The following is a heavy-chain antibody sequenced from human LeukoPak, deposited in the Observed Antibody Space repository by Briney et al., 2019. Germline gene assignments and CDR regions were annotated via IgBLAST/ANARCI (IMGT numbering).Heavy chain of an antibody. J-gene: IGHJ3*02. CDR3: ARGRNYYDSSGYYYEGDAFDI. Sequence: EASVKVSCKASGYTFTGYYMHWVRQAPGQGLEWMGIINPSGGSIRYAQKFQGRVTMTRDTSTSTVYMELSSLRSEDTAVYYCARGRNYYDSSGYYYEGDAFDIWGQGTMVTVSS. V-gene: IGHV1-46*01. D-gene: IGHD3-22*01. CDR2: INPSGGSI. CDR1: GYTFTGYY.